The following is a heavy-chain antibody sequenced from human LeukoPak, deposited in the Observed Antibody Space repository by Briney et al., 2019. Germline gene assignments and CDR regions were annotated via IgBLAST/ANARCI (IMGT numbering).Heavy chain of an antibody. CDR3: ARDGGVPAAMTAGRGYFAY. D-gene: IGHD2-2*01. CDR1: GFTFSSYA. V-gene: IGHV3-30*04. J-gene: IGHJ4*02. CDR2: ISYDGSNK. Sequence: PGGSLRLSCAASGFTFSSYAMHWVRQAPGKGLEWVAVISYDGSNKYYADSVKGRFTISRDNSKNTLYLQMNSLRAEDTAVYYCARDGGVPAAMTAGRGYFAYWGQGTLVTVSS.